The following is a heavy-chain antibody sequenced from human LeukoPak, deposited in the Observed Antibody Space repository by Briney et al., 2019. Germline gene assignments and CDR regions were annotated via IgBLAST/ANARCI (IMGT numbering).Heavy chain of an antibody. V-gene: IGHV1-2*02. J-gene: IGHJ4*02. CDR3: ARVLSEYYDILTGYSRGRFDY. Sequence: AASVKVSCKASGYTFTGYYMHWVRQAPGQGLEWMGWINPNSGGTNYAQKFQGRVTMTRDTSISTAYMELSRLRSDDTAVYYCARVLSEYYDILTGYSRGRFDYWGQGTLVTVSS. CDR1: GYTFTGYY. CDR2: INPNSGGT. D-gene: IGHD3-9*01.